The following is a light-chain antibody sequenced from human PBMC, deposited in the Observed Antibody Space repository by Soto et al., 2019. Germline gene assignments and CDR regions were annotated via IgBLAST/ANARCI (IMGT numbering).Light chain of an antibody. J-gene: IGKJ5*01. Sequence: EIGVTQSPSTLSVSPGGRATLSCRATQSVRGNLAWHQQTPGQAPRLLIYGASTRATGIPARFSGSGSGTEFPLTISSLPSEDFAVYYCQQYNNWPSFGQGTRLEIK. V-gene: IGKV3-15*01. CDR2: GAS. CDR1: QSVRGN. CDR3: QQYNNWPS.